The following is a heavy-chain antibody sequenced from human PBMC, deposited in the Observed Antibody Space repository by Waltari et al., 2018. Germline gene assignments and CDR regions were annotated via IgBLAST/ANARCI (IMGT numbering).Heavy chain of an antibody. CDR2: INAGNGNT. D-gene: IGHD2-15*01. CDR3: ASSKVCSGGSCYSDYYGMDV. J-gene: IGHJ6*02. V-gene: IGHV1-3*01. Sequence: QVQLVQSGAEVKKPGASVKVSCKASGYTFHSYAMHLVRQAPGQRPEWMGWINAGNGNTKYSQKFQGRVTITRDTSASTAYMELSSLRSEDTAVYYCASSKVCSGGSCYSDYYGMDVWGQGTTVTVSS. CDR1: GYTFHSYA.